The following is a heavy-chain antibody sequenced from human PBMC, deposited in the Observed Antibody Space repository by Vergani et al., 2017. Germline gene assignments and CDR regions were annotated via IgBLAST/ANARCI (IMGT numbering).Heavy chain of an antibody. CDR2: LHYSGRT. V-gene: IGHV4-59*04. Sequence: VQMVESGGGLVKPGGSLRLSCVASGFTFSHYSMNWVRQPPGKGLEWIGNLHYSGRTYYNPSLKSRITISEDTSKNQFFLKLSSVTAADTAVYYCARRSGSYRVDDWGQGTLVTVSS. J-gene: IGHJ4*02. CDR1: GFTFSHYS. CDR3: ARRSGSYRVDD. D-gene: IGHD3-10*01.